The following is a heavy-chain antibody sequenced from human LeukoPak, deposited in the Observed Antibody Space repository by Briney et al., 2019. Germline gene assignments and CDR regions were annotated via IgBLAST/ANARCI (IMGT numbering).Heavy chain of an antibody. CDR2: IYYSGST. CDR3: ARDIEENWFDP. Sequence: SETLSLTCAVSGGSISSGGYSWSWIRQPPGKGLEWIGYIYYSGSTNYNPSLKSRVTISVDTSKNQFSLKLSSVTAADTAVYYCARDIEENWFDPWGQGTLVTVSS. CDR1: GGSISSGGYS. V-gene: IGHV4-61*08. J-gene: IGHJ5*02.